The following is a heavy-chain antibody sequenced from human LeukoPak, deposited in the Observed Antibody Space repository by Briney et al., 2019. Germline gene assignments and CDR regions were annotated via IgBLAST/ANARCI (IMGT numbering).Heavy chain of an antibody. Sequence: SETLSLTCTVSVDALNGYFWNWIRQPPGRGLEWLGSIYYSGSTNYIPSLKSRLTISTDRSRNQFSLKLTSVTAAYTAVYYCASGVRAYFFDFWGRGTLVTVSS. D-gene: IGHD3-10*01. V-gene: IGHV4-59*01. CDR3: ASGVRAYFFDF. CDR2: IYYSGST. J-gene: IGHJ4*02. CDR1: VDALNGYF.